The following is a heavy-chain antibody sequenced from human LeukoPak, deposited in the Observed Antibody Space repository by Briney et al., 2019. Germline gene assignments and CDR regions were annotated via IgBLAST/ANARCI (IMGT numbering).Heavy chain of an antibody. V-gene: IGHV3-30-3*01. J-gene: IGHJ3*02. CDR1: GFTFSSFG. CDR3: ARAHPYYYDSSGYSTPNDAFDI. D-gene: IGHD3-22*01. CDR2: ISSGGNNE. Sequence: GGSLRLSCAASGFTFSSFGMHWVRQAPGKGLKWVALISSGGNNEFYADSVKGRFSISRDNSKNTLYLRMNSLRAEDTAVYYCARAHPYYYDSSGYSTPNDAFDIWGQGTMVTVSS.